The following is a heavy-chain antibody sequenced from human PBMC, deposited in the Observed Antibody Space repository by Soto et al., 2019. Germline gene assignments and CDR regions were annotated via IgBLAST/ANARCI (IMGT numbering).Heavy chain of an antibody. V-gene: IGHV1-2*02. Sequence: QVQLVQSGAEVKKPGASVKVSCKASGYTFTDYYMHWVRQAPGQGLEWMGWINANSGGTNYPQKFQGRVTMTRDTSISTAYMELSSLRSDDTAVYYCASGGCSNWTDFWGQGTLVTVSS. CDR3: ASGGCSNWTDF. D-gene: IGHD6-13*01. CDR1: GYTFTDYY. CDR2: INANSGGT. J-gene: IGHJ4*02.